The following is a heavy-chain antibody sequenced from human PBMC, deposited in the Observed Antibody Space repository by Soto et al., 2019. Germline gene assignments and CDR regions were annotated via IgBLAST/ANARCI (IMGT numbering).Heavy chain of an antibody. CDR3: ASEGVTFGGVDY. D-gene: IGHD3-16*01. Sequence: QVQLVQSGAEVKKPGSSVKVSCKASGGTFSSYAISWVRQAPGQGLEWMGGIIPIFGTANYAKKFQGRVTLTADESTTTASSERSRRRSEDTAVYSCASEGVTFGGVDYWGQGTLVTVSS. V-gene: IGHV1-69*12. CDR1: GGTFSSYA. J-gene: IGHJ4*02. CDR2: IIPIFGTA.